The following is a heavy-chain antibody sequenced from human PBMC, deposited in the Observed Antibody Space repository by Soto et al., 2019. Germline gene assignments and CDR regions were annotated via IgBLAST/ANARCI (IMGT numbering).Heavy chain of an antibody. CDR3: ARDSSPDYGDFTPGVGYFDL. J-gene: IGHJ2*01. D-gene: IGHD4-17*01. CDR1: GFTFSSYG. Sequence: GGSLRLSCAASGFTFSSYGMHWVRQAPGKGLEWVAVIWYDGSNKYYADSVKGRFTISRDNSKNTLYLQMNSLRAEDTAVYYCARDSSPDYGDFTPGVGYFDLWGRGTLVTVSS. CDR2: IWYDGSNK. V-gene: IGHV3-33*01.